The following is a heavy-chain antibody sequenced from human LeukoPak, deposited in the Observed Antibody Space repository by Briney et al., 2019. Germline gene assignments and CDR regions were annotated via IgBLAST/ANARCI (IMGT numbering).Heavy chain of an antibody. CDR3: ARESGYSYGYGIDY. CDR2: ISSSSYI. D-gene: IGHD5-18*01. V-gene: IGHV3-21*01. CDR1: GFTFSSYS. Sequence: GGSLRLSCAASGFTFSSYSMNWVRQAPGKGLEWVSSISSSSYIYYADSVKGRFTISRDNAKNSLYLQMNSLRAEDTAVYYCARESGYSYGYGIDYWGQGTLVTVSS. J-gene: IGHJ4*02.